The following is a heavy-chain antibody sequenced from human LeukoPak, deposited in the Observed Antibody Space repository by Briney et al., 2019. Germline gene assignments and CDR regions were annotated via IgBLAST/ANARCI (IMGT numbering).Heavy chain of an antibody. J-gene: IGHJ4*02. D-gene: IGHD3-22*01. V-gene: IGHV3-48*04. CDR3: ARAGCYDSSGYFYFDY. CDR1: GFTFSSYS. CDR2: ISSSSSTI. Sequence: GGSLRLSCAASGFTFSSYSMNWVRQAPGKGLEWVSYISSSSSTIYYADSVKGRFTISRDNAKNSLYLQMNSLRAEDTAVYYCARAGCYDSSGYFYFDYWGQGTLVTVSS.